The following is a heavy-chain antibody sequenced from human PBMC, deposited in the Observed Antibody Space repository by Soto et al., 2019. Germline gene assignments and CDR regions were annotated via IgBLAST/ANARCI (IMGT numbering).Heavy chain of an antibody. CDR2: IRRHTSVT. J-gene: IGHJ6*02. D-gene: IGHD6-19*01. Sequence: SLRLSCAASGLTLSTSSMNWVRQAPGKGLEWISYIRRHTSVTAYADSVKGRFTISRDSAKNSLYLQMNSLRAEDTAVYYCARVRYSSGWMGYDYYYGVDVWGQGTTVTV. V-gene: IGHV3-48*01. CDR3: ARVRYSSGWMGYDYYYGVDV. CDR1: GLTLSTSS.